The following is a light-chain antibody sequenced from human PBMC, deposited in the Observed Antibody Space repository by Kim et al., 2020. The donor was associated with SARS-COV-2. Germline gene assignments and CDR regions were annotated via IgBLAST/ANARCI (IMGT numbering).Light chain of an antibody. CDR3: QHYYTFPWT. CDR2: KAS. Sequence: SASVGDNVVITCRASQSVNNWVAWYQQKPGKVPKVLIYKASTLESGVPSRFIGSGFGTEFTLTIAGLQPDDFGSYFCQHYYTFPWTFGHGTKLEI. CDR1: QSVNNW. J-gene: IGKJ2*02. V-gene: IGKV1-5*03.